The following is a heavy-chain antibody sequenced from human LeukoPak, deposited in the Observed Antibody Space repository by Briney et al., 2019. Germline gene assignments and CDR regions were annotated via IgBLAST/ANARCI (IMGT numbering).Heavy chain of an antibody. CDR3: ARGRITMVRGVKGYFDY. V-gene: IGHV4-39*01. J-gene: IGHJ4*02. CDR2: IYYSGST. Sequence: SETLSLTCTVSGGSIGSSSYYWGWIRQPPGKGLEWIGRIYYSGSTYYNPSLKSRVTISVDTSKNQFSLKLSSVTAADTAVYYRARGRITMVRGVKGYFDYWGQGTLVTVSS. CDR1: GGSIGSSSYY. D-gene: IGHD3-10*01.